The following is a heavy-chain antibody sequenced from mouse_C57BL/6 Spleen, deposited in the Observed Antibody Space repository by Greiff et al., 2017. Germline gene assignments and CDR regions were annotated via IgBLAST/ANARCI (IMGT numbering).Heavy chain of an antibody. D-gene: IGHD2-4*01. J-gene: IGHJ2*01. V-gene: IGHV1-9*01. CDR3: ARGSTIIKECFDD. CDR1: GYTFTGYW. CDR2: ILPGSGST. Sequence: QVQLQQSGAELMKPGASVKLSCKATGYTFTGYWIEWVKQRPGHGLEWIGEILPGSGSTNDNEKFKGKATFTTDTSSNTAYMQSSSLTTEDTAIESCARGSTIIKECFDDWGQGTTLTVSS.